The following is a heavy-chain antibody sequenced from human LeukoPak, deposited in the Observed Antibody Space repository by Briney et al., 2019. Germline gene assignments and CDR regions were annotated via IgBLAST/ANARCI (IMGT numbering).Heavy chain of an antibody. J-gene: IGHJ6*02. Sequence: SVTVSCKASSGTFSSYTISWVRQAPGQGLEWMGRINPILGIANYAQKFQGRVTITADKSTSTAYMELSSLRSEDTAVYYCARELRFLEWLPPGYYGMDAWGQGTTVTVSS. V-gene: IGHV1-69*04. CDR2: INPILGIA. CDR3: ARELRFLEWLPPGYYGMDA. D-gene: IGHD3-3*01. CDR1: SGTFSSYT.